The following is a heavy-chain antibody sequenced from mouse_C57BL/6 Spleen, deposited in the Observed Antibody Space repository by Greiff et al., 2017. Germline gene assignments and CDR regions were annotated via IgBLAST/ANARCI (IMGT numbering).Heavy chain of an antibody. CDR3: TRRGKLFDY. CDR1: GYTFTDYE. D-gene: IGHD4-1*01. J-gene: IGHJ2*01. Sequence: VQLVESGAELVRPGASVTLSCKASGYTFTDYELHWVKQTPVHGLEWIGAIDPETGGTAYNQKFKGKAILTADKSSSTAYMELRSLTSEDSAVYYCTRRGKLFDYWGQGTTLTVSS. V-gene: IGHV1-15*01. CDR2: IDPETGGT.